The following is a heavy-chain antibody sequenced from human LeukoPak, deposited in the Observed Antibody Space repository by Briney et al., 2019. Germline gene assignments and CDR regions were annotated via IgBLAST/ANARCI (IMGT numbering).Heavy chain of an antibody. V-gene: IGHV1-2*02. J-gene: IGHJ5*02. CDR1: GYTFTGYY. Sequence: ASVKVSCKASGYTFTGYYMHWVRQAPGQGLEWMGWINPNSGGTNYAQKFQGRVTMTRDTSISTAYMELSRLRSDDTAVYYCAGGAHFWSAYFDPWGQGTLVTVSS. CDR2: INPNSGGT. D-gene: IGHD3-3*02. CDR3: AGGAHFWSAYFDP.